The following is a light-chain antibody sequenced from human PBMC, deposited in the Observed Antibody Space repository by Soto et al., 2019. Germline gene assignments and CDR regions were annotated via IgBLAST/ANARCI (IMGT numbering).Light chain of an antibody. CDR1: TSDVGDYNY. Sequence: QPVLTQPASVSGSPGQSIAISCTGTTSDVGDYNYVSWYQQHPGKAPKLMIFDVSRRPSGVSDRFSGSKSGNTASLTISGLQAEDEADYYCSSYTTGSTLYVFGTGTKLTVL. CDR3: SSYTTGSTLYV. J-gene: IGLJ1*01. V-gene: IGLV2-14*01. CDR2: DVS.